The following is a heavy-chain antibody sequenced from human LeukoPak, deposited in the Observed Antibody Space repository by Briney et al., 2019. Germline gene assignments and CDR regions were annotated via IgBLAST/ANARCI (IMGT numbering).Heavy chain of an antibody. J-gene: IGHJ3*01. CDR1: GGSITNLNYY. CDR3: AGRGSNSGTFDV. V-gene: IGHV4-61*02. Sequence: SETLSLTCTVSGGSITNLNYYWTWIRQPVGKRLEWIGRIYTSGGTDYNPSLKPRATLSVDKSKNQFSLNLASLTAPDTALYYCAGRGSNSGTFDVWGPGTFVTVSS. D-gene: IGHD4-23*01. CDR2: IYTSGGT.